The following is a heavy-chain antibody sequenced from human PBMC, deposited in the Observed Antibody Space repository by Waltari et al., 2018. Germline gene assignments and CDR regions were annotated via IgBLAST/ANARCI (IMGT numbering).Heavy chain of an antibody. CDR1: GGTFSSYA. Sequence: VQLVQSGAEGKKPGSSVKVSCTAAGGTFSSYAIRWVRQAPGQGLEWMGGIIPIFGTANYAQKFQGRVTITADESTSTAYMELSSLRSEDTAVYYCARALAHGELTDTFDYWGQGTLVTVSS. CDR3: ARALAHGELTDTFDY. J-gene: IGHJ4*02. V-gene: IGHV1-69*12. CDR2: IIPIFGTA. D-gene: IGHD3-10*01.